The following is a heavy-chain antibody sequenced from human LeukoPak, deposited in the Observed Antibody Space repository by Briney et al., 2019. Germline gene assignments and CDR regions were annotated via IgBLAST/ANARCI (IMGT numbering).Heavy chain of an antibody. V-gene: IGHV4-59*11. Sequence: PSETLSLTCTVSGGSISSHYWSWIRQPPGKGLEWIGNIHYTGSTNYNPSLKSRVTMSVDTSKNHFSLKVTSVTAADTAVYYGGISGGDWFDPWGQGTLVTVSS. CDR2: IHYTGST. CDR3: GISGGDWFDP. J-gene: IGHJ5*02. CDR1: GGSISSHY. D-gene: IGHD3-10*01.